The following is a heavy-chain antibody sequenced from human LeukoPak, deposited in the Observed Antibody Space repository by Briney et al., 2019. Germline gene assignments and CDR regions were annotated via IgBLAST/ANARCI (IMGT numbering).Heavy chain of an antibody. CDR2: MYSSGGT. Sequence: PSETLSLTCTVSGRSISSSNYYWGWIRQPPRKGLEWIGTMYSSGGTYHNPSLKSRVTMSVDTSKNQFSLRLSSVTAADTAVYYCARPAAPGTFYYYMDVWGKGTTVTVSS. J-gene: IGHJ6*03. D-gene: IGHD3-10*01. CDR1: GRSISSSNYY. V-gene: IGHV4-39*01. CDR3: ARPAAPGTFYYYMDV.